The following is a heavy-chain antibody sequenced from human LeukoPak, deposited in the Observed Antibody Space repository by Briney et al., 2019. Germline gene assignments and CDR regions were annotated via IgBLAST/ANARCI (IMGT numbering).Heavy chain of an antibody. Sequence: GGSLRLSCAAPGFTFSSYAMSWVRQAPGKGLEWVSAISGSGGSTYYADSVKGRFTISRDNSKNTLNLQMNSLRAEDTATYYCARGTTVDYWGQGTLLTVSS. V-gene: IGHV3-23*01. CDR2: ISGSGGST. J-gene: IGHJ4*02. CDR3: ARGTTVDY. CDR1: GFTFSSYA. D-gene: IGHD4-17*01.